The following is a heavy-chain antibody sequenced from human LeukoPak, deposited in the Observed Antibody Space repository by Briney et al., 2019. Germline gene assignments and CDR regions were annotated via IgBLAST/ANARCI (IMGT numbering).Heavy chain of an antibody. CDR2: ISSDSRTI. CDR1: GFTFSSYS. J-gene: IGHJ4*02. V-gene: IGHV3-48*02. Sequence: PGGSLRLSCAASGFTFSSYSMNWVRQAPGKGLEWVSYISSDSRTIYYADSVKGRFTISRDNAKNSLYLQMKSLRDEDTAVYYCARYGSGTSYMTNYFDYWGQGTLVTVSS. D-gene: IGHD3-10*01. CDR3: ARYGSGTSYMTNYFDY.